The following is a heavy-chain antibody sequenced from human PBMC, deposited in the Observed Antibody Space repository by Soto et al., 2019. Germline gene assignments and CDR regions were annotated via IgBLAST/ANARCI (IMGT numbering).Heavy chain of an antibody. J-gene: IGHJ4*02. Sequence: QVQLVESGGGVVQPGRSLRLSCAASGFPFSTYGMHWVRQAPGKGLEWVAVIWSDGGNKYYADSVKGRFTISRDNSKNMLYLQMNSLRAEDTAGFYCASRSPALEYWGQGTLVTVSS. D-gene: IGHD2-2*01. CDR2: IWSDGGNK. CDR3: ASRSPALEY. CDR1: GFPFSTYG. V-gene: IGHV3-33*01.